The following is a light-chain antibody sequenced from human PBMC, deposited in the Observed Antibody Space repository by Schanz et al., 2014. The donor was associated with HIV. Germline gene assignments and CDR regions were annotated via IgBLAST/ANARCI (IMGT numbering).Light chain of an antibody. CDR1: SSDVGSYNL. J-gene: IGLJ1*01. V-gene: IGLV2-23*02. Sequence: QSVLTQPASVSGSPGQSITISCTGTSSDVGSYNLVSWYQQHPGKAPKLMIYDVSKRPSGVPDRFSGSKSGNTASLTISGLXAEDEAEYYCCSYAGSYPPLYVFGTGTKLTVL. CDR3: CSYAGSYPPLYV. CDR2: DVS.